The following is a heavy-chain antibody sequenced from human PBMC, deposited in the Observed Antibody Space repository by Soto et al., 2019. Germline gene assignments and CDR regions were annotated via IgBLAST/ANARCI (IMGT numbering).Heavy chain of an antibody. CDR2: ISAYNGNT. Sequence: ASVKVSCKASGGNFTNYGISWVRQAPGQGLEWMGWISAYNGNTNYAQKLQGRVTMTTDTSTSTAYMELRSLRSDDTAVYYCARGRYCSGGSCYSGGVPPSDYWGQGTLVTVSS. V-gene: IGHV1-18*01. J-gene: IGHJ4*02. CDR3: ARGRYCSGGSCYSGGVPPSDY. CDR1: GGNFTNYG. D-gene: IGHD2-15*01.